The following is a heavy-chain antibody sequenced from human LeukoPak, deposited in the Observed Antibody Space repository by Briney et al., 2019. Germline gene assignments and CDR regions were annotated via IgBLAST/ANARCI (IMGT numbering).Heavy chain of an antibody. D-gene: IGHD3-3*01. J-gene: IGHJ4*02. CDR3: ARGLNDFWSGYYVFDY. V-gene: IGHV3-23*01. Sequence: GGSLRLSCAASGFTFSSYAMSWVRQALGKGLEWVSAISGSGGSTHYADSVKGRFTISRDNSKNTLYLQMKSLSAEDTAVYYCARGLNDFWSGYYVFDYWGQGTLVTVSS. CDR2: ISGSGGST. CDR1: GFTFSSYA.